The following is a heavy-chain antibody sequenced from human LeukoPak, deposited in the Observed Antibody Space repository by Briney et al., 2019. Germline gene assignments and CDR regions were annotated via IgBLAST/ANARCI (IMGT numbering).Heavy chain of an antibody. CDR1: GFTFSSYA. CDR2: ISGSGGST. Sequence: HPGGSLRLSCAASGFTFSSYAMNWVRQAPGKGLEWVSAISGSGGSTYYADSVKGRFTISRDNSKNTLYLQMNSLRAEDTAVYYCAKGGWRYYDSSGYYTPDYWGQGTLVTVSS. V-gene: IGHV3-23*01. CDR3: AKGGWRYYDSSGYYTPDY. D-gene: IGHD3-22*01. J-gene: IGHJ4*02.